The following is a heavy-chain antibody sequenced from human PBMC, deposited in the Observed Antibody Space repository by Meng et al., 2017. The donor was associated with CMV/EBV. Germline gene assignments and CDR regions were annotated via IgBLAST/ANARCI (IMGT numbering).Heavy chain of an antibody. V-gene: IGHV3-30*04. D-gene: IGHD3-3*01. CDR3: ARDDYDFWSGYSAYYYYGMDV. Sequence: GESLKISRAASGFTFRSFVMHWVRPAPGKGLEWVEVISYDGSNKYYADSVKGRFTISRDNSKNTLYLQMNSLRAEDTAVYYCARDDYDFWSGYSAYYYYGMDVWGQGTTVTVSS. CDR2: ISYDGSNK. CDR1: GFTFRSFV. J-gene: IGHJ6*02.